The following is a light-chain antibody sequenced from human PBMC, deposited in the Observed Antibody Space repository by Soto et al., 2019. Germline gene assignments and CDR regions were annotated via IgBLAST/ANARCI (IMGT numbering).Light chain of an antibody. J-gene: IGLJ2*01. CDR3: AAWDDILSGPV. V-gene: IGLV1-47*01. CDR1: SSNIGSNY. CDR2: RNN. Sequence: QSVLTQPPSASGTPGQSVTISCSGSSSNIGSNYVYWYQQLPGSAPKLLIYRNNQRPSGVPDRISGSKSGTSASLAISGLRSEDEADYYCAAWDDILSGPVFGGGTQLTVL.